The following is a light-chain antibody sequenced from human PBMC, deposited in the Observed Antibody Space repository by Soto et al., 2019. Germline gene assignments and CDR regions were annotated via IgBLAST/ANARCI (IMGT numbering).Light chain of an antibody. Sequence: QSALIQPRSVSGSPGQSVTISCTGTSSGVGVYKYVSWYRQHPGKAPKLMIYDVITRPSGVPDRFSGSKSGNTASLTISGLQAEDEADYYCCSYAGDYTFVFGSGTKLTVL. J-gene: IGLJ1*01. CDR1: SSGVGVYKY. V-gene: IGLV2-11*01. CDR3: CSYAGDYTFV. CDR2: DVI.